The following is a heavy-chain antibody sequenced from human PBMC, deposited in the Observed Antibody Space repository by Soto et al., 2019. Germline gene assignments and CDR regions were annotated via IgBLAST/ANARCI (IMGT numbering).Heavy chain of an antibody. CDR1: GYSISSGYY. Sequence: SETLSLTCAVSGYSISSGYYWGWIRQPPGKGLEWIGSIYHSGSTYCNPSLKSRVTISVDTSKNQFSLKLSSVTAADTAVYYCARAHSSSWSYYFDYWGQGTLVTVSS. D-gene: IGHD6-13*01. V-gene: IGHV4-38-2*01. CDR3: ARAHSSSWSYYFDY. CDR2: IYHSGST. J-gene: IGHJ4*02.